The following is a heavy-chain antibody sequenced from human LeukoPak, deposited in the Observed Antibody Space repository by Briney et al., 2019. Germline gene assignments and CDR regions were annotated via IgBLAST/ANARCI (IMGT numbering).Heavy chain of an antibody. J-gene: IGHJ6*03. Sequence: PGGSLRLSCAASGFTFSSYSMNWVRQAPGKGLEWVSYISSSSSTIYYADSVKGRFTISRDNAKNSLYLQMNSLRAEDTALYYCARTRWFGEIYYYYMDVWGKGTTVTVSS. V-gene: IGHV3-48*04. D-gene: IGHD3-10*01. CDR2: ISSSSSTI. CDR1: GFTFSSYS. CDR3: ARTRWFGEIYYYYMDV.